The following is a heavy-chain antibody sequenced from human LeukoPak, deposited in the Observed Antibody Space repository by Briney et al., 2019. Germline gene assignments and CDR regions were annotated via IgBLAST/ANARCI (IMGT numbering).Heavy chain of an antibody. CDR3: ATGLGKILSVPFDY. CDR1: GYSFTSYW. Sequence: GESLKISWKGSGYSFTSYWIGWVRQMPGKGLGVMGIIYPGDSYTRYSPSFQGQVTISADKSISTAYLQWSSRKAADTAMYYCATGLGKILSVPFDYWGQGTLVTVSS. V-gene: IGHV5-51*01. CDR2: IYPGDSYT. J-gene: IGHJ4*02. D-gene: IGHD2-15*01.